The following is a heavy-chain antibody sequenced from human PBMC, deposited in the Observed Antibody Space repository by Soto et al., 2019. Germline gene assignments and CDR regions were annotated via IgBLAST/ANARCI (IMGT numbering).Heavy chain of an antibody. Sequence: SETLSLTCAVYGGTFSGYYWSWIRQPPGKGLEWIGEINHSGSTNYNPSLKSRVTISVDTSKNPFSLNLSSVTAADTAMYYCPRDWLAAAGIINSYSPGMGVGGQGPTVTLSS. V-gene: IGHV4-34*01. D-gene: IGHD6-13*01. CDR1: GGTFSGYY. CDR2: INHSGST. CDR3: PRDWLAAAGIINSYSPGMGV. J-gene: IGHJ6*02.